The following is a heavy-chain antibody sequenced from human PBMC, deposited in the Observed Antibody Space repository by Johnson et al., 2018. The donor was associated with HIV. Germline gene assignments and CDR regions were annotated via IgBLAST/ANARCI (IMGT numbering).Heavy chain of an antibody. J-gene: IGHJ3*02. CDR1: GFTFDDYA. V-gene: IGHV3-9*01. CDR2: ISWNSGSI. CDR3: ARWDGIERANAFDI. Sequence: VQLVESGGGLVQPGRSLRLSCAASGFTFDDYAMHWVRPAPGKGLEWVSGISWNSGSIGYADSVKGRFTFSRANAKNSLYLQMNSLRAEDTALYYCARWDGIERANAFDIWGQGTMVTVSS. D-gene: IGHD5-24*01.